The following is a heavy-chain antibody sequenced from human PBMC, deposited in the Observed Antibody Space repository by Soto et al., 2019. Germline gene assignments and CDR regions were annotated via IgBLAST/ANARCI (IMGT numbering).Heavy chain of an antibody. CDR2: ISWNSGNI. V-gene: IGHV3-9*01. J-gene: IGHJ6*02. CDR1: GFTFEDYA. Sequence: EVQVVESGGGLVQPGRSLRLSCAASGFTFEDYAMHWVRQAPGKGLEWVAGISWNSGNIVSEDSVKSRFTISRDNAKNTLHLQTTSMRAEETALYYCVKDIEAYYYDEIETSYGRDVWGQGTTVTVSS. CDR3: VKDIEAYYYDEIETSYGRDV. D-gene: IGHD3-22*01.